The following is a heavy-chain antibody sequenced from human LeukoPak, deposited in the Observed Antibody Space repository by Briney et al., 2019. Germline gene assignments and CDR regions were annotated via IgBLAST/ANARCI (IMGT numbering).Heavy chain of an antibody. CDR3: ARGEYQLLVXSSDAFDI. CDR1: GYTFTNYG. J-gene: IGHJ3*02. V-gene: IGHV1-18*01. D-gene: IGHD2-2*01. CDR2: ISAYNGNT. Sequence: GASVKVSCTASGYTFTNYGISWVRQAPGQGLEWMGWISAYNGNTNYAQKLQGRVTMTTDTSTSTAYMELRSLRSDDTAVYYCARGEYQLLVXSSDAFDIWGQGTMVTVS.